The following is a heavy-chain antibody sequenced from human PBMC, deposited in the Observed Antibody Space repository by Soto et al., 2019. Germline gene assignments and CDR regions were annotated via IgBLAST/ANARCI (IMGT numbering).Heavy chain of an antibody. CDR2: VYYSGST. CDR3: ARGRSHEWELLVRYFDY. D-gene: IGHD1-26*01. CDR1: GGSVSNSY. V-gene: IGHV4-59*02. Sequence: ETLSLTCTVSGGSVSNSYWGWIRQPPGKGLEWVAYVYYSGSTNYNPSLGSRVTISVDKSKNQFSLKMTSVTGADTAVYYCARGRSHEWELLVRYFDYWGQGTQVTVSS. J-gene: IGHJ4*02.